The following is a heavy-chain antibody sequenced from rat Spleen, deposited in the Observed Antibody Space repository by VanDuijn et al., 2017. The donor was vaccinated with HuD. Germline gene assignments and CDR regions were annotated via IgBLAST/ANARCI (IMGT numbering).Heavy chain of an antibody. J-gene: IGHJ2*01. Sequence: EVQLVESGGGLVQPGRSLKLSCAASGFTLSDYYMAWVRQAPTKGLEWVATITYDSSSTYYRYSVKGRFTISINNAKSTLYLQMDSLRSEDTSTYYCARSFFDYWGQGVMVTVSS. CDR3: ARSFFDY. CDR1: GFTLSDYY. V-gene: IGHV5-7*01. CDR2: ITYDSSST.